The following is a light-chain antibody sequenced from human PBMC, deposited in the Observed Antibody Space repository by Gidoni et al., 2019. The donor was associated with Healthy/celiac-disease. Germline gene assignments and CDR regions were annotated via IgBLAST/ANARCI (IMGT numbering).Light chain of an antibody. CDR3: QHYNNWPWFT. Sequence: EIVMTQDPATLSVSPGERATLSCRASQSVSSNLAWHQQTPGQAPRLLIYGASTRATGIPAIFIGSVSGTEFTLTISSLQSEDFAFYYCQHYNNWPWFTFGQGTKVEIK. J-gene: IGKJ1*01. CDR1: QSVSSN. V-gene: IGKV3-15*01. CDR2: GAS.